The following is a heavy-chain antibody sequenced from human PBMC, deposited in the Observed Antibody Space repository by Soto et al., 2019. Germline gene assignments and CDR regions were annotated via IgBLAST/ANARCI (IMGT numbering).Heavy chain of an antibody. CDR1: GGTFSSYA. V-gene: IGHV1-69*12. CDR3: ARPKPPRDIVVVVVASGTLDI. J-gene: IGHJ3*02. Sequence: QVQLVQSGAEVKKPGSSVKVSCKASGGTFSSYAIIWVRQAPGQGLEWMGGIIPLFDTAHYAPTFQGRVTVSADEPTCTAYAELSSLRSEDTAIYYWARPKPPRDIVVVVVASGTLDIWGQGTMVTVSS. D-gene: IGHD2-15*01. CDR2: IIPLFDTA.